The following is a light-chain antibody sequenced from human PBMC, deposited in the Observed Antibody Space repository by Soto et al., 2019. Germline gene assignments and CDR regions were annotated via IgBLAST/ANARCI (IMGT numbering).Light chain of an antibody. Sequence: EIVLTQSPGTLSLSPGERATLSCRASQSVDSSHLAWYQHRPGRAPRLLVYGASRRATGVPDRFSGSGSGTHFTLSIRRLESEDFAVYYCQQCDRSPWTFGQGTKVDIK. CDR3: QQCDRSPWT. V-gene: IGKV3-20*01. CDR2: GAS. J-gene: IGKJ1*01. CDR1: QSVDSSH.